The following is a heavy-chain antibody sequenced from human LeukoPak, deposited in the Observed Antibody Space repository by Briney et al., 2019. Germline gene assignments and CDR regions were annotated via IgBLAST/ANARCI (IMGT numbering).Heavy chain of an antibody. CDR1: GNYW. D-gene: IGHD1-26*01. J-gene: IGHJ4*02. V-gene: IGHV3-30-3*01. Sequence: GGSLRLSCAASGNYWMHWVRQAPGKGLEWVAVISYDGSNKYYADSVKGRFTISRDNSKNTPYLQMNSLRAEDTAVYYCARGRVGATDYFDYWGQGTLVTVSS. CDR3: ARGRVGATDYFDY. CDR2: ISYDGSNK.